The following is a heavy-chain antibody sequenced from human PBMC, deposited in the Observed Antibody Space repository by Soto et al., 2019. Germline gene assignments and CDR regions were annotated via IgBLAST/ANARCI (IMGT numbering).Heavy chain of an antibody. CDR2: INHSGST. Sequence: SETLSLTCAVYGGSFSGYYWSWIRQPPGKGLEWIGEINHSGSTNYNPSLKSRVTISVETSKNQFSLKLSSVTAADTAVYYCARGASRIQLWLGVCWFDPWGQGTLVTVSS. V-gene: IGHV4-34*01. J-gene: IGHJ5*02. CDR1: GGSFSGYY. CDR3: ARGASRIQLWLGVCWFDP. D-gene: IGHD5-18*01.